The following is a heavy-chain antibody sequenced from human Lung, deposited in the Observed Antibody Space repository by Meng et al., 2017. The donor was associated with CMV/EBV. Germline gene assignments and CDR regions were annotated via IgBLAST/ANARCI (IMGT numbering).Heavy chain of an antibody. V-gene: IGHV3-53*01. D-gene: IGHD1-26*01. J-gene: IGHJ4*02. CDR2: IYSGGLT. Sequence: GESXKISCEGPGFPITRDYMTWVRQAPGKGLEWVSGIYSGGLTYYADSVKGRFTMSRDNSKNTPYLQMNSLRAEDTAMYYCARGYSGTPSWGQGTLVTVSS. CDR1: GFPITRDY. CDR3: ARGYSGTPS.